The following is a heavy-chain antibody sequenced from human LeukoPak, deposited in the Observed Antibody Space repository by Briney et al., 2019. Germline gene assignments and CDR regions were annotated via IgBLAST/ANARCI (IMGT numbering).Heavy chain of an antibody. CDR1: GGSISSYY. CDR2: IYYSGST. J-gene: IGHJ2*01. Sequence: PSEXLSLTCTVSGGSISSYYWSWIRQPPGKGLEWIGYIYYSGSTNYNPSLTSRVTISVDTSKNQFSLKLSSVTAADTALYYSARQYCTHGVSGGDFTCYSYFDLWGRGTLVTVSS. V-gene: IGHV4-59*01. CDR3: ARQYCTHGVSGGDFTCYSYFDL. D-gene: IGHD2-8*01.